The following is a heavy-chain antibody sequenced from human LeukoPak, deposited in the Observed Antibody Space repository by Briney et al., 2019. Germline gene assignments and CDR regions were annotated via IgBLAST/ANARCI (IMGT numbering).Heavy chain of an antibody. Sequence: SETLSLTCTVSGGSISSYYWSWIRQPAGKGLEWIGRIYTSGSTNYNPSLKSRVTMSVDTSKNQFSLKLSSVTAADTAVYYCARAGWNWGANWFDPWGQGTLVTVSS. CDR2: IYTSGST. J-gene: IGHJ5*02. V-gene: IGHV4-4*07. CDR1: GGSISSYY. D-gene: IGHD1-7*01. CDR3: ARAGWNWGANWFDP.